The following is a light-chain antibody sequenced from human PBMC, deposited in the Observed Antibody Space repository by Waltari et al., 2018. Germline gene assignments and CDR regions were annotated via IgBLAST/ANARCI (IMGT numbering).Light chain of an antibody. CDR1: QSVSRA. CDR2: GAS. Sequence: EIVLTQSPGTLDFALGARAPVSCRASQSVSRALAWYQQKPGQAPRLLIYGASTRATGITDRFSGSGSGTDFSLTISRLEPDDFAVYYCQHYLKLPVTFGQGTTVEI. CDR3: QHYLKLPVT. J-gene: IGKJ1*01. V-gene: IGKV3-20*01.